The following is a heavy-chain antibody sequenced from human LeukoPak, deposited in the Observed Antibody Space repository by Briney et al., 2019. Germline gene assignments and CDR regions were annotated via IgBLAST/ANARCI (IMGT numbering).Heavy chain of an antibody. D-gene: IGHD6-13*01. J-gene: IGHJ2*01. Sequence: GGSLRLSCTTSGFSFSTSWMSWVRQTPGKGLEWVANIKEDGSRTYLADAVQGRFSVSRDNAKSSVYLQMSSLRADDTSVYYCARGIASSSIWYWYFDLWGRGTFVSVSS. CDR2: IKEDGSRT. V-gene: IGHV3-7*01. CDR3: ARGIASSSIWYWYFDL. CDR1: GFSFSTSW.